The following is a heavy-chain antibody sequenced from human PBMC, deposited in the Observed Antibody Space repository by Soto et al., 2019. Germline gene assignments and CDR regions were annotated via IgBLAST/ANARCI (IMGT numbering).Heavy chain of an antibody. V-gene: IGHV1-69*06. CDR1: GGTFSSYA. Sequence: ASVKISCKASGGTFSSYAISWVRQAPGQGLEWMGGIIPIFGTANYAQKFQGRVTITADKSTSTAYMELRSLRSEDTAVYYCARGGFGLNDSSGYYIHGAFDSWGQGTMVTVSS. D-gene: IGHD3-22*01. CDR2: IIPIFGTA. J-gene: IGHJ3*02. CDR3: ARGGFGLNDSSGYYIHGAFDS.